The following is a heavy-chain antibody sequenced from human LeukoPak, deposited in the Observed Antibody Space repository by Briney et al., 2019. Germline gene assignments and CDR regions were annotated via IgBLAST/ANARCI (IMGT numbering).Heavy chain of an antibody. Sequence: SETLSLTCTVSGGSISSHYWSWIRQPPGKGLEWIGYIYYSGSTNYNPSLKSRVTISVDTSKNQFSLKLSSVTAADTAVYYCARDRGEGGSCRRDHHPTWYSDLWGRGTLVTVSS. J-gene: IGHJ2*01. CDR3: ARDRGEGGSCRRDHHPTWYSDL. CDR2: IYYSGST. CDR1: GGSISSHY. V-gene: IGHV4-59*11. D-gene: IGHD2-2*01.